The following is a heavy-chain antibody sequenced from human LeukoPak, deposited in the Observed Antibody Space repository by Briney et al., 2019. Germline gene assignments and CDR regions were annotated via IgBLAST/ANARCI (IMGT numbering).Heavy chain of an antibody. CDR1: GGSISSSNW. Sequence: PSGTLSLTCGVSGGSISSSNWWSWVRQPPGKGLEWIGEIFQTGNTNYNPSLKSRVTISVDKSKNQFSLRLSSVTAADTAVYYCARGLMTTGRSNFDYWGQGTLVTVSS. CDR2: IFQTGNT. V-gene: IGHV4-4*02. D-gene: IGHD3-10*01. CDR3: ARGLMTTGRSNFDY. J-gene: IGHJ4*02.